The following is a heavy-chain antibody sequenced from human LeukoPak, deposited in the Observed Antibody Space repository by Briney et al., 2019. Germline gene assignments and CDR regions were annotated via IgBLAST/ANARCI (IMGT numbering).Heavy chain of an antibody. J-gene: IGHJ6*02. D-gene: IGHD2-8*02. Sequence: ASVRVSCKASGYTFTIYDISWVRQAPGQGLEWMGWISDYNGNTNYAQKLQGRVTMTIDTSTRTAYMELRSVRSDDTAVYYCARYQTGAYYYYGMDVWGQGTTVTVSS. V-gene: IGHV1-18*01. CDR2: ISDYNGNT. CDR1: GYTFTIYD. CDR3: ARYQTGAYYYYGMDV.